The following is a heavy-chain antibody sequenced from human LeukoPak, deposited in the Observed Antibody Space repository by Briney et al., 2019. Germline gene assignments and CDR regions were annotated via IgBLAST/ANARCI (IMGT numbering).Heavy chain of an antibody. CDR1: GYTFTSYY. J-gene: IGHJ5*02. CDR2: INPSGGST. CDR3: ARDGHSGYDHKYNWFDP. V-gene: IGHV1-46*01. D-gene: IGHD5-12*01. Sequence: GASVKLSCKASGYTFTSYYMHWVRQAPGQGLEWMGVINPSGGSTSYAQKFQGRVTMTRDTSTSTVYMELSSLRSEDTAVYYCARDGHSGYDHKYNWFDPWGQGTLVTVSS.